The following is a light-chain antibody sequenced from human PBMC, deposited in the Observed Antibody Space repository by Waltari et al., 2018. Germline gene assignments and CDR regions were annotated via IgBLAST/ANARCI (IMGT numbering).Light chain of an antibody. V-gene: IGKV1-27*01. CDR2: AAS. CDR1: QDIGNF. CDR3: QKYNTYPYT. Sequence: IDMTQSPSSLSASVGDRITVTCRASQDIGNFLAWYQQTPGKRPKLLIYAASTLQAGVPSRFSGGGSGTDFTLTVSNLQPEDVATYYCQKYNTYPYTFGPGTKVDI. J-gene: IGKJ3*01.